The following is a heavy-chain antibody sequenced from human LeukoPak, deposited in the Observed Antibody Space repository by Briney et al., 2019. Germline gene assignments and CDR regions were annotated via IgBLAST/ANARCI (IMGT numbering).Heavy chain of an antibody. Sequence: GGSLRLSCAASGFTFSSYWMHWVRHVPGKGLLWVSHITSDGRSTSYADSVKGRFTISRDNAKNTLYLQMNSLRAEDTAVYYCARDEPQLGIDYWGQGILVTVSS. V-gene: IGHV3-74*01. CDR1: GFTFSSYW. CDR2: ITSDGRST. CDR3: ARDEPQLGIDY. D-gene: IGHD3-10*01. J-gene: IGHJ4*02.